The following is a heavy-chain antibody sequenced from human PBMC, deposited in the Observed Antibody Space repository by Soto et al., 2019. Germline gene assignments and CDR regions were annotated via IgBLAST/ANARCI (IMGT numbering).Heavy chain of an antibody. J-gene: IGHJ6*02. CDR1: GFTFSSYA. CDR3: ARVRSSSKIHYYYYGMDV. V-gene: IGHV3-30-3*01. CDR2: ISYDGSNK. D-gene: IGHD6-6*01. Sequence: PVGSLRLSCAASGFTFSSYAMHWVRQAPGKGLEWVAVISYDGSNKYYADSVKGRFTISRDNSKNTLYLQMNSLRAEDTAVYYCARVRSSSKIHYYYYGMDVWGQGTTVTVSS.